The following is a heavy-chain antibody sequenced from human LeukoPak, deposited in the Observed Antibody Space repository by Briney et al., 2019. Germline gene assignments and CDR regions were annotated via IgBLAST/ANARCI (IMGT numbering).Heavy chain of an antibody. V-gene: IGHV1-18*01. CDR3: ARGSRSGSYYTTRYYYYMDV. CDR2: ISAYNGNT. D-gene: IGHD3-10*01. Sequence: ASVKVSCKASGYTFTSYGISWVRQAPGQGLEWMGWISAYNGNTNYAQKLQGRVTMTTDTSTSTAYMELRSLRSDDTAVYYCARGSRSGSYYTTRYYYYMDVWGKGTTVTISS. CDR1: GYTFTSYG. J-gene: IGHJ6*03.